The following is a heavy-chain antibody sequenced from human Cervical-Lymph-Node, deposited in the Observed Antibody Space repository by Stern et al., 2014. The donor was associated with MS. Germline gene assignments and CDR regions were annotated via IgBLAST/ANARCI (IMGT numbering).Heavy chain of an antibody. CDR3: TRGDSGSVY. Sequence: EVHLVESGGGLVQPGGSLRLSCTTSGFTFGDYAMNWFRQAPGKGLEWVVFIRSKVSGSTTESAASVKDRFTISRDDSKSIAYLQLNSLKTEDTAFYYCTRGDSGSVYWGQGTLVTVSS. V-gene: IGHV3-49*03. J-gene: IGHJ4*02. D-gene: IGHD3-10*01. CDR2: IRSKVSGSTT. CDR1: GFTFGDYA.